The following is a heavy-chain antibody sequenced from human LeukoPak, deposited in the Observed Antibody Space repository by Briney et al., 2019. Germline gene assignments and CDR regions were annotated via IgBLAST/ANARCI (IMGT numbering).Heavy chain of an antibody. V-gene: IGHV3-74*01. CDR3: ARAPSESGGYYPEYFRH. CDR2: IKSDGGT. D-gene: IGHD3-22*01. J-gene: IGHJ1*01. Sequence: PGGSLRLSCAASGFTFSTYWMHWVRQAPGKGLVWVSRIKSDGGTNYADSVKGRFTISRDNAKNTVSLQMNSLRAEDTGVYYCARAPSESGGYYPEYFRHWGQGTLVTVSS. CDR1: GFTFSTYW.